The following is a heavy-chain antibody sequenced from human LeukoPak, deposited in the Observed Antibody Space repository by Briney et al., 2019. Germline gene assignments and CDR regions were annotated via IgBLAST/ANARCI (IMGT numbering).Heavy chain of an antibody. V-gene: IGHV4-61*02. CDR2: IYTSGST. CDR3: ARETSSSWYGTLYYYYYYMDV. CDR1: GGSISSGSYY. D-gene: IGHD6-13*01. Sequence: SETLSLTCTVSGGSISSGSYYWSWIRQPAGKGLQWIGRIYTSGSTNYNPSLKSRVTISVDTSKNQFSLKLSSVTAADTAVYYCARETSSSWYGTLYYYYYYMDVWGKGTTVTVSS. J-gene: IGHJ6*03.